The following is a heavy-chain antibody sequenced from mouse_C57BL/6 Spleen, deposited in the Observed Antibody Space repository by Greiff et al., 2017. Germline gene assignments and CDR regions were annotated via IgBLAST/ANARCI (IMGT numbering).Heavy chain of an antibody. CDR1: GYTFTSYW. D-gene: IGHD2-4*01. CDR2: IDPTDSET. J-gene: IGHJ2*01. Sequence: VQLQQPGAELVRPGSSVKLSCKASGYTFTSYWMHWVKQRPIQGLEWIGNIDPTDSETHYNQKFKDKGTLTVDKSSSTAYMQLSSLTSEDSAVYYCAKGDDFYFDYRGQGTTLTVAS. CDR3: AKGDDFYFDY. V-gene: IGHV1-52*01.